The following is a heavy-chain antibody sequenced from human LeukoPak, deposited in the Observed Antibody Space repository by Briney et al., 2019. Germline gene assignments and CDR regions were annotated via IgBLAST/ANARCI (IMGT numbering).Heavy chain of an antibody. CDR1: GFTVSSNY. J-gene: IGHJ3*02. V-gene: IGHV3-53*04. Sequence: GGSLRPSCAASGFTVSSNYMSWVRQAPGKGLEWVSVIYSGGSTYYADSVKGRFTISRHNSKNTLYLQMNSLRAEDTAVYYCARDHSSSWPHAFDIWGQGTMVTVSS. CDR2: IYSGGST. D-gene: IGHD6-13*01. CDR3: ARDHSSSWPHAFDI.